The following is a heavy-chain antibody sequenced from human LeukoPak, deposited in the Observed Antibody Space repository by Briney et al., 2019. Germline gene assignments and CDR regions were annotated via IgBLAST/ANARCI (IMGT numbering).Heavy chain of an antibody. Sequence: SETLSLTCTVSGGSISSYYWSWIRQPPGKGLEWIGYIYYSGSTNYNPSLKSRVTISVDTSKNQFSLKLSSVTAADTAVYYCALTVTTVKATRDWFDPWGQGTLVTVSS. CDR2: IYYSGST. V-gene: IGHV4-59*01. CDR3: ALTVTTVKATRDWFDP. D-gene: IGHD4-17*01. CDR1: GGSISSYY. J-gene: IGHJ5*02.